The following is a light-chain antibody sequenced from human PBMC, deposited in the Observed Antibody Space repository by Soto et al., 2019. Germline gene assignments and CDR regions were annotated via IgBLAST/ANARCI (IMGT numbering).Light chain of an antibody. CDR1: QGIARA. J-gene: IGKJ4*01. CDR2: DAS. CDR3: QQFSNYPLT. Sequence: AIHLTQSPSSLSATVGDSVTITCRASQGIARALAWYQQKPGKAPKLLIYDASSLESGVPSGFSGSGYVTDFTLTITSLQPEDFATYYCQQFSNYPLTFGGGTKVEIK. V-gene: IGKV1D-13*01.